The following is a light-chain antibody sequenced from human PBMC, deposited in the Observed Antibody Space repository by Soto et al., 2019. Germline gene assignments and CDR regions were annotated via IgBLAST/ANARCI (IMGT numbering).Light chain of an antibody. CDR3: SSFTGPTTLDV. CDR2: GVS. Sequence: QSALTQPASVAGSPGQSVTISCTGTSSDVGAYKYVSWYQKHPRKAPKLMIYGVSNRPSGISNRFSGSKSGNTAFLTISGLQPEDEADYYCSSFTGPTTLDVFGTGAQLTVL. J-gene: IGLJ1*01. CDR1: SSDVGAYKY. V-gene: IGLV2-14*03.